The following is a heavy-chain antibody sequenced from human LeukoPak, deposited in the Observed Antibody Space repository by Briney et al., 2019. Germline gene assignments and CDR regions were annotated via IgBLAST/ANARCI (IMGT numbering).Heavy chain of an antibody. CDR2: INHSGNT. J-gene: IGHJ4*02. Sequence: SGPALVKPTQTLTLTCTFSGFSLSTSGMCVSRIRQPPGKGLEWIGEINHSGNTNYNPSLKSRVTISVDTSKNQFSLKLSSVTAADTAVYYCARGDWIDWGQGTLVTVSS. CDR3: ARGDWID. D-gene: IGHD1-1*01. CDR1: GFSLSTSGM. V-gene: IGHV4-39*07.